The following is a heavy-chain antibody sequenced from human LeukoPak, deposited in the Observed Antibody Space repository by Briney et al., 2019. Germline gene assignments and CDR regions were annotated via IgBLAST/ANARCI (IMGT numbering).Heavy chain of an antibody. J-gene: IGHJ4*02. CDR3: ARQSRDGSKTRGYYFYY. CDR2: IYPADSDT. D-gene: IGHD3-10*01. V-gene: IGHV5-51*01. CDR1: GYIFTNYW. Sequence: GESLKISCQVSGYIFTNYWIGWVRQMPGKGLESMGIIYPADSDTAYSPSFQGQVTISADKSISTVYLRWSSLKASDTAMYYCARQSRDGSKTRGYYFYYWGQGTLVTVS.